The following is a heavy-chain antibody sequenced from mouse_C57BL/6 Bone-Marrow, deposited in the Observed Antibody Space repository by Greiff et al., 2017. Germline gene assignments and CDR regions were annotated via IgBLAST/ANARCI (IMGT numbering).Heavy chain of an antibody. J-gene: IGHJ4*01. CDR2: INSDGGST. CDR1: EYEFPSHD. Sequence: EVQLVESGGGLVQPGASLKLSCESNEYEFPSHDMSWVRKTPEKRLELVVAINSDGGSTYYPDTMERRFTISRDNTTKTLYLQMRSLRSEDTALYDYARGRVNDAMDYWDQGTAITVTS. CDR3: ARGRVNDAMDY. D-gene: IGHD2-1*01. V-gene: IGHV5-2*01.